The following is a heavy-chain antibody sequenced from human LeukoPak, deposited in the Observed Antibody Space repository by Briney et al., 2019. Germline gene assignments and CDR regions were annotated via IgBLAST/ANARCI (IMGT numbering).Heavy chain of an antibody. CDR1: GYSFTSYW. CDR2: IYPGDSDT. J-gene: IGHJ4*02. Sequence: GESLKISCKGSGYSFTSYWIGWVRQMPGKGLEWMGIIYPGDSDTRYSPSFQGQVTISADKSISTAYLQWSSLKASDTAVYYCAIPLDRSGYDLDYWGQGTLVTVSS. V-gene: IGHV5-51*01. D-gene: IGHD5-12*01. CDR3: AIPLDRSGYDLDY.